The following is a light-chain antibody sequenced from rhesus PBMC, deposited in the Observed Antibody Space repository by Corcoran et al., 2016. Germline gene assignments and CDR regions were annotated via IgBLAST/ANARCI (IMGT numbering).Light chain of an antibody. CDR2: GVS. V-gene: IGLV2S7*01. J-gene: IGLJ1*01. Sequence: QSAPTQPPSVSGSPGQSVTISCTGTSSDIGGYNYVSWYQQHPGKAPKLMIYGVSNRPSGGSDRFSGSKAGNTASLTISGLQAEDEADYYCCSYTTSSTYIFGGGTRLTVL. CDR3: CSYTTSSTYI. CDR1: SSDIGGYNY.